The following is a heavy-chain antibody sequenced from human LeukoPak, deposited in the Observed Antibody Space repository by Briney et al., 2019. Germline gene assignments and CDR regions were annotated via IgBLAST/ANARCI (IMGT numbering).Heavy chain of an antibody. CDR3: ARIGIVVVPAAIRSGWFDP. CDR1: GGSISSGGYY. J-gene: IGHJ5*02. Sequence: SETLSLTCTVSGGSISSGGYYWSWIRQPPGKGLEWIGYIYHSGSTYYNPSLKSRVTISVDRSKNQFSLKLSSVTAADAAVYYCARIGIVVVPAAIRSGWFDPWGQGTLVTVSS. CDR2: IYHSGST. V-gene: IGHV4-30-2*01. D-gene: IGHD2-2*02.